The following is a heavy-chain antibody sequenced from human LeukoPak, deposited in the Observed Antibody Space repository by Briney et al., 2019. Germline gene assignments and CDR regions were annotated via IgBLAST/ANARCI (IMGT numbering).Heavy chain of an antibody. V-gene: IGHV4-59*08. CDR2: IYYSGST. CDR1: RGSFSSHY. J-gene: IGHJ4*02. D-gene: IGHD2-15*01. Sequence: SETLSLTCTVSRGSFSSHYCSWIRQPPGKGLEWIGYIYYSGSTNYNPSRKSRVTMSIDTSKNQYSLKLPFVTAQDTAVYYCARHARGHYSDISWGQGTLVTVSS. CDR3: ARHARGHYSDIS.